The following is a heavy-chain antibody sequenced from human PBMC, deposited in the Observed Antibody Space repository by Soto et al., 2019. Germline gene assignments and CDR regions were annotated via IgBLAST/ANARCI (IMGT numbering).Heavy chain of an antibody. J-gene: IGHJ6*02. Sequence: QVQLVESGGGVVQPGRSLRLSCAASGFTFSSYGMHWVRQAPGKGLEWVAVISYDGSNKYYADSVKGRFTISRDNSKNTLYLQMNSLRAEDTAVYYCAKTKYRSGPPHYYYGMDVWGQGTKVTVSS. CDR1: GFTFSSYG. CDR2: ISYDGSNK. V-gene: IGHV3-30*18. D-gene: IGHD6-19*01. CDR3: AKTKYRSGPPHYYYGMDV.